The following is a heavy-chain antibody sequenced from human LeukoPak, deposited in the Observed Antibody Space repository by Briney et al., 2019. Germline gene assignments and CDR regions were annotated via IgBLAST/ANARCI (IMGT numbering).Heavy chain of an antibody. CDR2: IYTSGST. V-gene: IGHV4-4*07. D-gene: IGHD6-6*01. CDR3: ARAQSIAARPRYYYMDV. J-gene: IGHJ6*03. Sequence: PSETLSLTCTVSGGSISSYYWSWIRQPAGKGLEWIGRIYTSGSTNYNPSLKSRVTMSVDTPKNQFSLKLSSVTAADTAVYYCARAQSIAARPRYYYMDVWGKGTTVTVSS. CDR1: GGSISSYY.